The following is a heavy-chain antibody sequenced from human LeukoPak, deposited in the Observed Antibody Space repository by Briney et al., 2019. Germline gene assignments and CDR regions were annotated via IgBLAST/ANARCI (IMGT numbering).Heavy chain of an antibody. CDR2: IYYSGST. CDR1: GGSISSYY. D-gene: IGHD7-27*01. V-gene: IGHV4-59*05. J-gene: IGHJ5*02. CDR3: ARHELGIDWFDP. Sequence: SETLSLTCTVSGGSISSYYWSWIRQPAGKGLEWIGSIYYSGSTYYNPSLKSRVTISVDTSKNQFSLKLSSVTAADTAVYYCARHELGIDWFDPWGQGTLVTVSS.